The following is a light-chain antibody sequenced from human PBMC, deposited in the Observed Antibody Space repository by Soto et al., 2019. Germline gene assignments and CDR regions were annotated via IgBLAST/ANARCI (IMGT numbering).Light chain of an antibody. Sequence: DIVMTQSPDSLAVSLGERATINCKSSQTVFYSSRNRDYLAWYQQKPGHSPKLLIHWASARESGVPDRFSGSGSGTDFTLTINNFQAEDVAVYYCQQYFRTPITFGGGTKVEIK. CDR3: QQYFRTPIT. CDR2: WAS. J-gene: IGKJ4*01. V-gene: IGKV4-1*01. CDR1: QTVFYSSRNRDY.